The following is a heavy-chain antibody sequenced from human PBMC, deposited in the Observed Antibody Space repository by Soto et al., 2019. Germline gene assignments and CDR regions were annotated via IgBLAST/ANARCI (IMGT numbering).Heavy chain of an antibody. CDR3: ARDEPYYDYIWGSYRAGDY. CDR2: ISAYNGNT. J-gene: IGHJ4*02. CDR1: GYTFTSYG. V-gene: IGHV1-18*01. Sequence: ASVKVFCKASGYTFTSYGISWVRQAPGQGLEWMGWISAYNGNTNYAQKLQGRVTMTTDTSTSTAYMELRSLRSDDTAVYYCARDEPYYDYIWGSYRAGDYWGQGTLVTVSS. D-gene: IGHD3-16*02.